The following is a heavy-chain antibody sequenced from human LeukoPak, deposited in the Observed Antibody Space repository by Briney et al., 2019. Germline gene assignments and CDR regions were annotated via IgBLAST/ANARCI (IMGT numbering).Heavy chain of an antibody. V-gene: IGHV4-34*01. CDR3: ARKYGYSSSWYGPRFDY. CDR2: INHSGST. Sequence: SETLSLTCAVYGASFSGYYWSWIRQPPGMGLEWIGEINHSGSTNYNPSLKSRVTISVDTSKNQFSLKLSSVTAADTAVYYCARKYGYSSSWYGPRFDYWGQGTLVTVSS. J-gene: IGHJ4*02. CDR1: GASFSGYY. D-gene: IGHD6-13*01.